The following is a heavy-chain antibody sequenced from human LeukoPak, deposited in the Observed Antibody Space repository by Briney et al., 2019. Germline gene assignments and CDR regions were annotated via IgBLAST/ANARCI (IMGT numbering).Heavy chain of an antibody. D-gene: IGHD3-3*01. Sequence: GGSLRLSCAASGFTFSSYAMHWVRQAPGKGLEWVAVISYDGSNKYYADSVKGRFTISRDNSKNTLYLQMISLRAEDTAVYYCARDPYDFWSGSDYWGQGTLVTVSS. J-gene: IGHJ4*02. CDR3: ARDPYDFWSGSDY. CDR1: GFTFSSYA. V-gene: IGHV3-30*04. CDR2: ISYDGSNK.